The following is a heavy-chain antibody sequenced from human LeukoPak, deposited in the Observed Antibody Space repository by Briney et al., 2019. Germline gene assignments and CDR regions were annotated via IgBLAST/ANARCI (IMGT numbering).Heavy chain of an antibody. CDR2: ISSSGSTI. V-gene: IGHV3-11*01. D-gene: IGHD5-12*01. Sequence: GGSLRLSCAASGCTFSDYYMSWIRQAPGKGLEWVSYISSSGSTIYYADSVKGRFTISRDNAKNSLYLQMNSLRAEDTAVYYCARGKLSMRATGDFDYWGQGTLVTVSS. CDR1: GCTFSDYY. CDR3: ARGKLSMRATGDFDY. J-gene: IGHJ4*02.